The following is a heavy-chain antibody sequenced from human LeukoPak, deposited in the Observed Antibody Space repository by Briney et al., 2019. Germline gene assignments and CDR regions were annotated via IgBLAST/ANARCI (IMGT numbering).Heavy chain of an antibody. CDR1: GYTFTGYY. CDR3: AREVRPYCSNGICYNLAYFQH. J-gene: IGHJ1*01. D-gene: IGHD2-8*01. Sequence: ASVKVSCKASGYTFTGYYMHWIRQAPGQGLEWMGWIYPNSGGTNYAQKFQGRVTMTRDTSISTAYMDLSRLRSDDTAVYYCAREVRPYCSNGICYNLAYFQHWGQGTLVTVSS. V-gene: IGHV1-2*02. CDR2: IYPNSGGT.